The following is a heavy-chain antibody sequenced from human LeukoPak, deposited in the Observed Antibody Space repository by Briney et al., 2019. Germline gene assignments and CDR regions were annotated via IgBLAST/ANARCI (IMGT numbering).Heavy chain of an antibody. CDR3: VRGKTYSFDY. V-gene: IGHV3-74*01. CDR1: GFSFSSYW. CDR2: INSDGSST. J-gene: IGHJ4*02. Sequence: GGSLRLSCAASGFSFSSYWMHWVRQAPGKGLVWVSRINSDGSSTIYADSVKGRFTISRDNAKNTLYLQMNSLRAEDAAVYYCVRGKTYSFDYWGQGTLITVSS.